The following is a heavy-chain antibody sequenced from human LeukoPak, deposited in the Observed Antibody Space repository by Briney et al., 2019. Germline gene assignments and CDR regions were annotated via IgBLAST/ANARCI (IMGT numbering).Heavy chain of an antibody. CDR1: GFTFSSYG. D-gene: IGHD1-26*01. J-gene: IGHJ4*02. Sequence: PGGSLRLSCAASGFTFSSYGMHWVRQAPGKGLEWVAFIRYDGSNKYYADSVKGRFTISRDNSKNTLYLQMNSLRAEDTAVYYCASGGHVGSYYPPPFDYWGQGTLVTVSS. CDR2: IRYDGSNK. CDR3: ASGGHVGSYYPPPFDY. V-gene: IGHV3-30*02.